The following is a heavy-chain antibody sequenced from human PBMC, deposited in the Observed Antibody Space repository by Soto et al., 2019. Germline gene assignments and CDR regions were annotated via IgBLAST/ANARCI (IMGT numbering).Heavy chain of an antibody. CDR3: AKGGGQWLVTSDFNY. CDR1: GFTFSDYA. D-gene: IGHD6-19*01. CDR2: VSHDGRNT. V-gene: IGHV3-30*18. J-gene: IGHJ4*02. Sequence: VQLVESGGGVVQPGRSLRLSCAASGFTFSDYAMHWVRQAPGKGLEWVVVVSHDGRNTHYADSVEGRFTTSRDRSKNTVSLEMSSLRAEDTAVYSCAKGGGQWLVTSDFNYWGQGALVTVSS.